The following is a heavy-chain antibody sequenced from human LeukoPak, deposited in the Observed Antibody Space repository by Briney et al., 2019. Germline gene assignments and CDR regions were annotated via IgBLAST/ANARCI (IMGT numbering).Heavy chain of an antibody. D-gene: IGHD4-17*01. CDR3: ARDHGDPVLGAFDI. V-gene: IGHV3-53*01. J-gene: IGHJ3*02. Sequence: GGSLRLSCAASGFTVSSNYMSWVRQAPGKGLEWVSVIYSGGSTYYADSVKGRFTISRDNSKNTLYLQMNSLRAEDTAVYYCARDHGDPVLGAFDIWGQGTVVTVSS. CDR2: IYSGGST. CDR1: GFTVSSNY.